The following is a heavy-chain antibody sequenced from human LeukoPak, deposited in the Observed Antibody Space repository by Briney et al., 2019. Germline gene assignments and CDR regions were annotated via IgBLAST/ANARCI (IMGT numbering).Heavy chain of an antibody. V-gene: IGHV3-21*01. D-gene: IGHD2-21*02. CDR3: ARIPYCGGDCYPYYFDY. Sequence: PGGSLRLSCAASGFTFSSYSMNWVRQAPGKGLEWVSSISSSSSYIYYADSVKGRFTISRDNAKNSLYLQMNSLRAEDTAVYYYARIPYCGGDCYPYYFDYWGQGTLVTVSS. J-gene: IGHJ4*02. CDR2: ISSSSSYI. CDR1: GFTFSSYS.